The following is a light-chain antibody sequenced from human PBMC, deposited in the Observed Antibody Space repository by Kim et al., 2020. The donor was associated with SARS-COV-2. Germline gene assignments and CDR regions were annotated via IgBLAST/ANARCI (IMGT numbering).Light chain of an antibody. V-gene: IGKV1-5*03. CDR1: QTINTW. CDR3: YQNYINHLLT. CDR2: TAS. Sequence: DIQMTQSPSTLSASVGDRVAITCRASQTINTWLDWYQQKPGKAPKILIYTASSLESGVPSRFSGSGSGTELTLTISSLQPHDFSTYYCYQNYINHLLTFGGGTKVDIK. J-gene: IGKJ4*01.